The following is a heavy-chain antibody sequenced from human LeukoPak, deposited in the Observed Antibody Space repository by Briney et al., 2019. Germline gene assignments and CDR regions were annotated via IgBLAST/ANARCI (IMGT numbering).Heavy chain of an antibody. J-gene: IGHJ4*02. CDR2: ISFSGSPT. Sequence: GGSLRLSCAASGFTFSDYYMSWIRQAPGKGLEWVSYISFSGSPTQYADSVKGRFTISRDNAKNSLYLQMNSLRDEDTAVYYCAKAFTSYYDILTGYTGPFDYWGQGTLVTVSS. D-gene: IGHD3-9*01. CDR1: GFTFSDYY. CDR3: AKAFTSYYDILTGYTGPFDY. V-gene: IGHV3-11*01.